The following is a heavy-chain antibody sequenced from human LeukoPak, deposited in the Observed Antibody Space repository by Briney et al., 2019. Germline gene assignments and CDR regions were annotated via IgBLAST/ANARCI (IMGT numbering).Heavy chain of an antibody. D-gene: IGHD4-17*01. Sequence: SENLSLTCTVSGGSISSGGYYWSWIRQPPGKGLEWIGYIYHSGSTYYNPSLKSRVTISVDRSKNQFSLKLNSVTTADTAVYYCARGGPTVTSYSSWDYWGQGTLVTVSS. CDR3: ARGGPTVTSYSSWDY. V-gene: IGHV4-30-2*01. CDR2: IYHSGST. CDR1: GGSISSGGYY. J-gene: IGHJ4*02.